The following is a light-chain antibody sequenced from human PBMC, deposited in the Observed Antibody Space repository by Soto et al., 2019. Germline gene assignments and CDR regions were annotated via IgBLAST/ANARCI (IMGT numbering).Light chain of an antibody. CDR1: QGISNW. CDR2: AAS. Sequence: DIQMTQSPSSVSASVGDRVTITCRASQGISNWLAWYQQKPGKALNLLIFAASSLQSGVPSRFSGSGSGTDFTLTISDLQPEDFSTYYCQQANSFPPTFGQGTKLEIK. V-gene: IGKV1-12*01. J-gene: IGKJ2*01. CDR3: QQANSFPPT.